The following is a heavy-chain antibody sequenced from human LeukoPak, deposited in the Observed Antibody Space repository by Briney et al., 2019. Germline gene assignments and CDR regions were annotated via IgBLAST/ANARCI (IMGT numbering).Heavy chain of an antibody. CDR3: ARGPAAGIDTGHYDY. J-gene: IGHJ4*02. D-gene: IGHD6-13*01. V-gene: IGHV4-59*01. CDR2: IYYSGST. Sequence: PSETLSLTCTVSGGSISTDYWSWIRQPPGKGLEWIGYIYYSGSTNYNPSLKSRVTISVDTSKNQFSLKLTSVTAADTAVYYCARGPAAGIDTGHYDYWGQGTLVTVSS. CDR1: GGSISTDY.